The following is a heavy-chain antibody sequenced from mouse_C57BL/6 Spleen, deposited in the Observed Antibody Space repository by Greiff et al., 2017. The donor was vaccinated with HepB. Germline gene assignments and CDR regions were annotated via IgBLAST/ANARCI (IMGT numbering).Heavy chain of an antibody. CDR2: IWSDGST. V-gene: IGHV2-6-1*01. Sequence: VHLVESGPGLVAPSQSLSITCTVSGFSLTSYGVHWVRQPPGKGLEWLVVIWSDGSTTYNSAIKSRMSISKDNSKSQVFLKMNSLQTADTAMYYCARHGNYYGSSWDFDVWGTGTTVTVSS. CDR3: ARHGNYYGSSWDFDV. J-gene: IGHJ1*03. D-gene: IGHD1-1*01. CDR1: GFSLTSYG.